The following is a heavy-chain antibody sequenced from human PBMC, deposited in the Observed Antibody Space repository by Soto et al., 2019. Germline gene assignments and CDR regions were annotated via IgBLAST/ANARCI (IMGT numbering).Heavy chain of an antibody. V-gene: IGHV4-34*01. CDR2: INHSGST. J-gene: IGHJ5*02. CDR3: ARTVGRITMIVVVITTGWFDP. D-gene: IGHD3-22*01. Sequence: QVQLQQWGAGLLKPSETLSLTCAVYGGSFSGYYWSWIRQPPGKGLEWIGEINHSGSTNYNPSLKIPVTISVDTSKNQCSLKLSSVTAADTAVYYCARTVGRITMIVVVITTGWFDPWGQGTLVTVSS. CDR1: GGSFSGYY.